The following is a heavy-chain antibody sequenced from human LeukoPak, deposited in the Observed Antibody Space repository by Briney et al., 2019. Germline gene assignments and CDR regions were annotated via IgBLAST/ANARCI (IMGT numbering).Heavy chain of an antibody. V-gene: IGHV3-30-3*01. CDR1: GFTFSSYA. Sequence: GGSLRLSCAASGFTFSSYAMHWVRQVPGKGLEWVAVISYDGSNKYYADSVKGRFTISRDNSKNTLYLQMNSLRAEDTAVCYCARSYDGNFDYWGQGTLVTVSS. CDR3: ARSYDGNFDY. J-gene: IGHJ4*02. D-gene: IGHD5-12*01. CDR2: ISYDGSNK.